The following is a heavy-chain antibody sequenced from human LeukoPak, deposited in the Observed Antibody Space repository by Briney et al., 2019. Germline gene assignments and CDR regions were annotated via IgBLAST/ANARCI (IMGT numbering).Heavy chain of an antibody. Sequence: ASVKVSCKASGYTFTSYDTNWVRQATGQGLEWMGWMNPNSGNTGYAQKFQGRVTMTRNTSTSTAYMELRSLRSDDTAVYYCASHSNYGAYYYYYMDVWGKGTTVTVSS. CDR3: ASHSNYGAYYYYYMDV. J-gene: IGHJ6*03. D-gene: IGHD4-11*01. CDR2: MNPNSGNT. CDR1: GYTFTSYD. V-gene: IGHV1-8*01.